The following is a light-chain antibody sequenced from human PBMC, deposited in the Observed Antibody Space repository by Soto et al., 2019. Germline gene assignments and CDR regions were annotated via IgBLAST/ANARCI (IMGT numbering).Light chain of an antibody. CDR2: GAS. V-gene: IGKV3-15*01. CDR3: QQYDKWPYT. CDR1: QSVSSN. Sequence: EIVMTQSPATLSVSAGGRATLSCRASQSVSSNLAWYQNQPGQAPRLLMFGASTRATGIPARFSGSGSGTEFTLTISSLQSEDFAVYYCQQYDKWPYTFGQGTNLEIK. J-gene: IGKJ2*01.